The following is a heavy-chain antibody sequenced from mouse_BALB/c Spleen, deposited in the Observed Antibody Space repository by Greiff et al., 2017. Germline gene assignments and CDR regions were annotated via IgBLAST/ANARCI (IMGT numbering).Heavy chain of an antibody. V-gene: IGHV2-6-4*01. CDR1: GFSLSRYS. D-gene: IGHD1-2*01. Sequence: VQGVESGPGLVAPSQSLSITCTVSGFSLSRYSVHWVRQPPGKGLEWLGMIWGGGSTDYNSALKSRLSISKDNSKSQVFLKMNSLQTDDTAMYYCAIHELLRLRGDAMDYWGQGTSVTVSS. CDR3: AIHELLRLRGDAMDY. CDR2: IWGGGST. J-gene: IGHJ4*01.